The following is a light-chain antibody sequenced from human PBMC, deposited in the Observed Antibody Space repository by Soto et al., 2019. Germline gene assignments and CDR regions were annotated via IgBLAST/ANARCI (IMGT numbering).Light chain of an antibody. CDR1: QSVSSY. CDR2: DAS. Sequence: EIVLTQSPATLSLSPGERATLSCRDSQSVSSYLAWYQQKPGPAPRLLIYDASNRATGIPARLSGSGAGTDFTLTISSLQSEDFAVYYCQRYNNWPPFGPGTKVDIK. J-gene: IGKJ3*01. V-gene: IGKV3-11*01. CDR3: QRYNNWPP.